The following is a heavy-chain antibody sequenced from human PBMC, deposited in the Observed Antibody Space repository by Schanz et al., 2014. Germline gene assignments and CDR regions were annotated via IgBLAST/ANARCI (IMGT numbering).Heavy chain of an antibody. V-gene: IGHV3-11*01. Sequence: QVLLVESGGGLVKPGGSLRLSCSASGFTFSDSFMSWIRQTPGKGLEWLSYISSSGNIIHYADSVKGRFTISRDNAKNSLYLQMTGLRAEDTAVYYCAKDRQTTVNRVGYYYGMDVWGQGTTVTVSS. D-gene: IGHD4-4*01. J-gene: IGHJ6*02. CDR2: ISSSGNII. CDR3: AKDRQTTVNRVGYYYGMDV. CDR1: GFTFSDSF.